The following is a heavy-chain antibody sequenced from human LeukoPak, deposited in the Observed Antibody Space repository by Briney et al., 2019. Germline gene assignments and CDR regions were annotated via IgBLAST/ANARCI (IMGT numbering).Heavy chain of an antibody. Sequence: SETLSLTCAVYGGSFSGYYWTWIRQAPGKGLEWIGEINPSGRISYNPSLKSRLTVSVDASKNQFSLNLRSLTAADTAVYYCARGRQEVSMIVVVMTAVSYYLDVWGKGTTVTVS. CDR2: INPSGRI. V-gene: IGHV4-34*01. CDR1: GGSFSGYY. D-gene: IGHD3-22*01. J-gene: IGHJ6*03. CDR3: ARGRQEVSMIVVVMTAVSYYLDV.